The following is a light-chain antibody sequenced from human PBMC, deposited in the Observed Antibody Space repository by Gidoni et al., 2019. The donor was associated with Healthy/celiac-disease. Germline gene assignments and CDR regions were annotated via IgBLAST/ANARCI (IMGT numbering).Light chain of an antibody. J-gene: IGKJ1*01. V-gene: IGKV1-17*01. CDR2: AAA. CDR3: LQHNSYPRT. Sequence: DIQMTQSPSSLSASVGDSVTITCRASQGIRNDFCWYQQKPGKAPKRLIYAAASLHSGVPSRFSGSGSGTEFTLPISSLQPEDFATYYCLQHNSYPRTFGQGTKVEIK. CDR1: QGIRND.